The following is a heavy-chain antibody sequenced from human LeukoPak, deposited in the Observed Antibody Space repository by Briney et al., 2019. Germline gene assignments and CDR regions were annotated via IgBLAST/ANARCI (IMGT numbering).Heavy chain of an antibody. CDR3: AKDWGPKFASGSSYLDS. V-gene: IGHV3-30*18. CDR1: GFTFSTYG. J-gene: IGHJ4*02. CDR2: IVHDGSNK. Sequence: GRSLRLSCAASGFTFSTYGMHWVRQAPGKGLEWVAVIVHDGSNKYYADSVKGRFTISRDNSKNTLYLQMNGLRPEDTAAYFCAKDWGPKFASGSSYLDSWGQGTLVTVSS. D-gene: IGHD3-10*01.